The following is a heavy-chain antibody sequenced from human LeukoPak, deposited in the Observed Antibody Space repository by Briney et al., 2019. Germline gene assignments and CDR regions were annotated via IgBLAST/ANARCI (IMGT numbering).Heavy chain of an antibody. CDR2: ISAYNGDT. CDR1: GYTFTSYG. V-gene: IGHV1-18*01. J-gene: IGHJ6*02. CDR3: ARDGYCSGGSCYPGYGMDV. D-gene: IGHD2-15*01. Sequence: ASVKVSCTASGYTFTSYGISWVRQAPGQGLEWMGWISAYNGDTNYSQKFQGRVTITRHTSASTAYMELSSLRSEDTAVFYCARDGYCSGGSCYPGYGMDVWGQGTTVTVSS.